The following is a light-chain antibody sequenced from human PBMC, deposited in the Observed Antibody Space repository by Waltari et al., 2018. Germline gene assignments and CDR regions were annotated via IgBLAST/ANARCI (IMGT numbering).Light chain of an antibody. Sequence: QSALTQAASVSGSPGQPITISCTGTRSDIGSYNYFSWYQQHPGKAPKLIIYDVSNRPSGVSNRFSGSKSGNTASLTISGLQAEDEADYYCNSYANSNTRVFGGGTKLTVL. CDR2: DVS. V-gene: IGLV2-14*03. CDR1: RSDIGSYNY. CDR3: NSYANSNTRV. J-gene: IGLJ3*02.